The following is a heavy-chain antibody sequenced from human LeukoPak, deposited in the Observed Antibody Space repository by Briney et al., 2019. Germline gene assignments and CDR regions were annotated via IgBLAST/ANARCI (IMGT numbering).Heavy chain of an antibody. CDR3: ARDRSGYIYL. V-gene: IGHV3-30*04. Sequence: GGSLRLSCAASGFTFSSYVMHWVRQAPGKGLEWVAIISYDGSNEYYADSVKGRFTISRDNADNSLFPQMNSLRAEDTAVYYCARDRSGYIYLWGQGTLVTVSS. J-gene: IGHJ4*02. D-gene: IGHD3-22*01. CDR2: ISYDGSNE. CDR1: GFTFSSYV.